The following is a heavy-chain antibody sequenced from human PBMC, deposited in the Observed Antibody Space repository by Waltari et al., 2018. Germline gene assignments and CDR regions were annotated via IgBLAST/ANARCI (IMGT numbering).Heavy chain of an antibody. V-gene: IGHV3-23*01. D-gene: IGHD1-26*01. Sequence: EVQLLESGGGLVQPGGSLRLSCAASGFTFSNYAMSWVRQAPGKGREWVSLRSGSTGSTYYADSVKGRFTISRDNSKNTLYLQMNSLRAEDTAVFYCAKGISGTNSGIDFWGQGTLVTVSS. J-gene: IGHJ4*02. CDR3: AKGISGTNSGIDF. CDR1: GFTFSNYA. CDR2: RSGSTGST.